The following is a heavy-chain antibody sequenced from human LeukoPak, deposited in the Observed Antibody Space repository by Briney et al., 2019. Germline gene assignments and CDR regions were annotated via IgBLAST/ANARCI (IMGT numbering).Heavy chain of an antibody. CDR3: ARRFGYSSSWYNWFDP. J-gene: IGHJ5*02. V-gene: IGHV4-59*12. CDR1: GGSISSYY. Sequence: SETLSLTCTVSGGSISSYYWSWIRQPPGKGLEWIGYIYYSGSTNYNPSLKSRVTISVDKSKNQFSLKLSSVTAADTAVYYCARRFGYSSSWYNWFDPWGQGTLVTVSS. D-gene: IGHD6-13*01. CDR2: IYYSGST.